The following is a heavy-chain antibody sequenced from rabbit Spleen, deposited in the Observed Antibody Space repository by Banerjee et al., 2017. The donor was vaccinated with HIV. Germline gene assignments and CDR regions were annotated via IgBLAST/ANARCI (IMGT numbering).Heavy chain of an antibody. D-gene: IGHD8-1*01. CDR3: ARDGAGGSYFAL. CDR1: GFSFSNKAV. V-gene: IGHV1S45*01. CDR2: INAITGKA. J-gene: IGHJ4*01. Sequence: QEQLVESGGGLVQPGGSLKLSCTASGFSFSNKAVMCWVRQAPGKGLEWIACINAITGKAVYASWAKGRFTFSKTSSTTVFLQMTSLTAADTATYFCARDGAGGSYFALWGPGPSSPS.